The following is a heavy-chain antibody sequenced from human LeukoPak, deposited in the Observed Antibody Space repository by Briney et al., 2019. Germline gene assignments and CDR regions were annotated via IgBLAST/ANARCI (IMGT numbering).Heavy chain of an antibody. J-gene: IGHJ4*02. CDR2: ISAYNGNT. Sequence: GASVKVSCKASGYTFTSYGISWVRQAPGQGLEWMGWISAYNGNTNYAQKLQGRVTMTTDTSTSTAYMELRSLRSDDTAVYYCARVAASRWLQSRPTGYWGQGTLVTVSS. CDR1: GYTFTSYG. D-gene: IGHD5-24*01. CDR3: ARVAASRWLQSRPTGY. V-gene: IGHV1-18*01.